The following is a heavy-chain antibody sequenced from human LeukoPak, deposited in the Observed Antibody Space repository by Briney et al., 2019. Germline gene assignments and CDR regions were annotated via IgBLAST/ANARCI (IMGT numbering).Heavy chain of an antibody. J-gene: IGHJ4*02. CDR3: ARPYDSSGYYPGDY. CDR1: GHTFTGYY. Sequence: ASVKVSCKASGHTFTGYYLHWVRQAPGQGLEWMGRIIPNSGDTNYAQTFQGRVTMTRDTSISTAYMELSRLRSDDTAVYYCARPYDSSGYYPGDYWGQGTLVTVSS. V-gene: IGHV1-2*06. D-gene: IGHD3-22*01. CDR2: IIPNSGDT.